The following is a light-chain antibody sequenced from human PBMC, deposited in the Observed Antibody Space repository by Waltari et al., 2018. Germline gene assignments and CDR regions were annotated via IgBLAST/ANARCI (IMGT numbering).Light chain of an antibody. J-gene: IGKJ5*01. Sequence: EVVLTQSPGTLSLSPGARATLPCRASQTVTSRYLAWYQQKPDRAPRLLIYGASNRATGIPDRFSGSGSGTDFTLTISRLEPEDFAVYYCQQYGGSPLVTFGQGTRLEIK. V-gene: IGKV3-20*01. CDR1: QTVTSRY. CDR3: QQYGGSPLVT. CDR2: GAS.